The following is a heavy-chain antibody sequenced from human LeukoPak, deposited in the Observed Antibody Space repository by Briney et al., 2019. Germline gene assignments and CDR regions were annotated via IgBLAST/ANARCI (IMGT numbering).Heavy chain of an antibody. CDR3: TKDHYYASGSYSD. J-gene: IGHJ4*02. V-gene: IGHV3-23*01. Sequence: PGRCLRLSCAVSGFTFSNYAMNWVRRAPGEGMEWASTASASGAGTYYADSVRGRFTISRDNFKNMLNLQMDSLRAEDTAVYYCTKDHYYASGSYSDWGQGTLVTVSS. CDR1: GFTFSNYA. D-gene: IGHD3-10*01. CDR2: ASASGAGT.